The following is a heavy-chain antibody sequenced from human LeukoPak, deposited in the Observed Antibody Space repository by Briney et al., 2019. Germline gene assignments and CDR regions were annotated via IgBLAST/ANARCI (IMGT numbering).Heavy chain of an antibody. J-gene: IGHJ4*02. CDR3: AKDPNPLSYYFDY. CDR2: ISGSGGST. CDR1: GFTFSSYA. Sequence: PGGSLRLSCAASGFTFSSYAMSWVRQAPGKGLEWVSAISGSGGSTYYADSVKGRFTISRDNSKNMLYLQMNSLRAEDTAVYYCAKDPNPLSYYFDYWGQGTLVTVSS. D-gene: IGHD6-6*01. V-gene: IGHV3-23*01.